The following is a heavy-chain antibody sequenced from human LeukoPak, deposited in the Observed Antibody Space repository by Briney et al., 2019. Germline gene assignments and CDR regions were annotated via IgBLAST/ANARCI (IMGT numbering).Heavy chain of an antibody. CDR1: GGSISRSSYY. J-gene: IGHJ4*02. V-gene: IGHV4-39*07. CDR2: IYYSGST. CDR3: ARDRPDYGSGSYRYFDY. Sequence: SETLSLTCTVSGGSISRSSYYWGRIRQPPRKGLEWIGSIYYSGSTYYNPSLKSRVTISVDTSKNQFSLKLSSVTAADTAVYYCARDRPDYGSGSYRYFDYWGQGTLVTVSS. D-gene: IGHD3-10*01.